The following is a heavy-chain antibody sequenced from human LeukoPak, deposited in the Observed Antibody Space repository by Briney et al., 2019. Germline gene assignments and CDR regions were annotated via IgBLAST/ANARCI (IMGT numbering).Heavy chain of an antibody. J-gene: IGHJ4*02. CDR2: VNSDGSST. CDR1: GFTFSSYW. CDR3: ARGSTQYSSGWYGLDY. V-gene: IGHV3-74*01. D-gene: IGHD6-19*01. Sequence: GGSLRLSCAASGFTFSSYWMHWVRQAPGKGLVWVSRVNSDGSSTTYADSVKGRFTISRDNAKNTLYRQMNSLRAEDTAVYYCARGSTQYSSGWYGLDYWGRGTLVTVSS.